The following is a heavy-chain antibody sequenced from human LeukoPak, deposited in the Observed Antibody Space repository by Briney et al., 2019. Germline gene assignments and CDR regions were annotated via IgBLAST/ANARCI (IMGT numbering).Heavy chain of an antibody. CDR2: INPSGGST. Sequence: ASVKVSCKASGYTFTSYYIHWVRQAPGQGLEWMGIINPSGGSTSYAQKFQGRVTMTRDTSTSTVYMELSSLRSEDTAVYYCARDPYYYDSSGYFDYWGQGTLVTVSS. J-gene: IGHJ4*02. D-gene: IGHD3-22*01. V-gene: IGHV1-46*01. CDR3: ARDPYYYDSSGYFDY. CDR1: GYTFTSYY.